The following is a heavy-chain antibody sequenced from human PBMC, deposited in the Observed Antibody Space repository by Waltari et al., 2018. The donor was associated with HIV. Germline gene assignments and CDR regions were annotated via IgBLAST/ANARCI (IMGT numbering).Heavy chain of an antibody. Sequence: MELVQSGPQVKKPGTSVTVSCKASGFVFSSSAIPWVRQARGQGLEWIGYVVVGSDHKRGEKGLRERVTITVDKSTGTAELVLNRLRPDDPAVYFCAAAVKFRYSGDNFPYPFFFGFDIWGQGTTVAV. D-gene: IGHD3-16*02. CDR3: AAAVKFRYSGDNFPYPFFFGFDI. J-gene: IGHJ6*02. CDR1: GFVFSSSA. CDR2: VVVGSDHK. V-gene: IGHV1-58*02.